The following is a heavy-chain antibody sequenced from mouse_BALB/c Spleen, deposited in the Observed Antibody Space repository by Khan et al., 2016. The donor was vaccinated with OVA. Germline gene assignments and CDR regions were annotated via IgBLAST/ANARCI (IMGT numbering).Heavy chain of an antibody. V-gene: IGHV8-12*01. D-gene: IGHD2-3*01. CDR1: GFSLSSSGMS. CDR3: VRGRWLHSYVMDY. Sequence: QVTLKESGPGILQPSQTLSLTCSFAGFSLSSSGMSVSWISQPSGQGLEWLANIYWDDDKRYNPSLKSRRTVSKATSRNQVFLNITMLDTAETATYYWVRGRWLHSYVMDYWGQGTSVIVSS. J-gene: IGHJ4*01. CDR2: IYWDDDK.